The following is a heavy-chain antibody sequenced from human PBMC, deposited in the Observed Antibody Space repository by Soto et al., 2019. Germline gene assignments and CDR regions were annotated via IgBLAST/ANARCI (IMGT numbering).Heavy chain of an antibody. D-gene: IGHD2-15*01. Sequence: PSETLSLTCTVSGGSISSYYWSWIRQPPGKGLEWIGYIYYSGSTNYNPSLKSRVTISVDTSKNQFSLKLSSVTAADTAVYYCARVDRYCSGGSCYGHTYYYYGMDVCGQGTTVTVSS. CDR1: GGSISSYY. CDR3: ARVDRYCSGGSCYGHTYYYYGMDV. CDR2: IYYSGST. J-gene: IGHJ6*02. V-gene: IGHV4-59*01.